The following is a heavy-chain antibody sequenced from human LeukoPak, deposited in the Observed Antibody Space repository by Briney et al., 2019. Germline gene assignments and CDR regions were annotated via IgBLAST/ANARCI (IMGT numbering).Heavy chain of an antibody. CDR2: ISGIGGST. CDR3: AKETGYPNTRMDV. D-gene: IGHD3-9*01. V-gene: IGHV3-23*01. CDR1: GFTFSSYA. J-gene: IGHJ6*02. Sequence: PGGSLRLSCAASGFTFSSYAMSWVRQAPGKGLEWVSAISGIGGSTYYAASVKGRFTISRDNSKNTLYLQMNSLRAEDTAVYYCAKETGYPNTRMDVWGQGTTVTVSS.